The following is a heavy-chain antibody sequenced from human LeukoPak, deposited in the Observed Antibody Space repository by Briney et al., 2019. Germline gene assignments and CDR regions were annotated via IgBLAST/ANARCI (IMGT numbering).Heavy chain of an antibody. V-gene: IGHV4-30-2*01. CDR1: GGSISSGGYS. D-gene: IGHD2/OR15-2a*01. CDR2: IYHSGST. CDR3: ARDLSLDV. Sequence: SQTLSLTCAVSGGSISSGGYSWSWIRQPPGKGLEWIGYIYHSGSTYYNPSLKSRVTISVDRSKNQFSLKLSSVTAADTAVYYCARDLSLDVWGKGTTVTVSS. J-gene: IGHJ6*04.